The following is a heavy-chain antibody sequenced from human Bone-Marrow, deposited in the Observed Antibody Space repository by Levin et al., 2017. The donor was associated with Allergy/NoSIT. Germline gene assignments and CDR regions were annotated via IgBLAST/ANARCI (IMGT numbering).Heavy chain of an antibody. V-gene: IGHV1-2*06. CDR2: INPNSGDT. J-gene: IGHJ6*03. CDR1: GYTFSGYY. CDR3: ASGSTEYFFYYYMDV. Sequence: GASVKVSCKASGYTFSGYYIHWVRQAPGQGLEWMGRINPNSGDTDYAQKFQGRVTMTRDTSITTTYMDLSSLRSDDTAVYYCASGSTEYFFYYYMDVWGIGTTVTVSS. D-gene: IGHD2-2*01.